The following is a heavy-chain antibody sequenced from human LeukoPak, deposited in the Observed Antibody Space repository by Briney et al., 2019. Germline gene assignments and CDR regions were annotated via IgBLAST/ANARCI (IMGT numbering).Heavy chain of an antibody. CDR3: ARGGTTTRRIGYYFDY. CDR1: GGSINSYY. Sequence: NPSETLSLTCTVSGGSINSYYWNWIRQSPGQGLEWIGFIYSAGSANYNPSLKSRVAMSVDTSQNQFSLRLSSVTAADTAVYYCARGGTTTRRIGYYFDYWGQGALVTVSS. D-gene: IGHD1-14*01. J-gene: IGHJ4*02. CDR2: IYSAGSA. V-gene: IGHV4-59*01.